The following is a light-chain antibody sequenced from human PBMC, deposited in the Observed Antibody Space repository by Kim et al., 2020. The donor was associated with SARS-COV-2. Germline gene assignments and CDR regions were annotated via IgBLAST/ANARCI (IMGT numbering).Light chain of an antibody. Sequence: PRERATLSCRASQSISGFLAWYQQKPGQAPRLLIYDVSNRATGIPARFSGSGSGTDFTLTISSLEPEDFAVYYCQQRTNWPPIFTFGPGTKVDIK. CDR2: DVS. CDR1: QSISGF. CDR3: QQRTNWPPIFT. V-gene: IGKV3-11*01. J-gene: IGKJ3*01.